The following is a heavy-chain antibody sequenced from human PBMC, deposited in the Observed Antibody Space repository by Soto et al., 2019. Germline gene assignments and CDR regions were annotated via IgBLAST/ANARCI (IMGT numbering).Heavy chain of an antibody. CDR1: GYTFTNYG. J-gene: IGHJ4*02. CDR3: APHTLDTGMPSGY. Sequence: GASVKVSCKASGYTFTNYGVSWVRQAPGQGLEWMGWIGGYKGNTNYAQKPQGRVTLTTDTSTSTAYMELRSLRSDDTAVYYCAPHTLDTGMPSGYWGQGTLVTVSS. V-gene: IGHV1-18*01. D-gene: IGHD5-18*01. CDR2: IGGYKGNT.